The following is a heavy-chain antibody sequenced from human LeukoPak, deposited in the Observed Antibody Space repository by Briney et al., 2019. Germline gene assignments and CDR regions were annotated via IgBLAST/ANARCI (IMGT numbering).Heavy chain of an antibody. J-gene: IGHJ4*02. V-gene: IGHV3-23*01. D-gene: IGHD1-26*01. CDR1: GFTFSSYA. CDR2: ISGSGGST. CDR3: AKDHSGSPLSDY. Sequence: PGASLRLSCAASGFTFSSYAMSWVRQAPGKGLEWVSAISGSGGSTYYADSVKGRFTISRDNSKSTLYLQMNSLRAGDTAVYYCAKDHSGSPLSDYWGQGTLVTVSS.